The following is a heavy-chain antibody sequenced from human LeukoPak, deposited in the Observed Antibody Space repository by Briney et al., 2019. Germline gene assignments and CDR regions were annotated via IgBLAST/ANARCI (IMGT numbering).Heavy chain of an antibody. D-gene: IGHD5-12*01. J-gene: IGHJ4*02. CDR3: ASPGIDGYNGLGY. V-gene: IGHV4-59*08. CDR2: IYYSGST. Sequence: PSETLSLTCTVSGGSISSYYWSWIRQPPGKGLEWIGYIYYSGSTNYNPSLKSRVTISVDTSKNQFSLKLSSVTAADTAVYYCASPGIDGYNGLGYWGQGTLVTVSS. CDR1: GGSISSYY.